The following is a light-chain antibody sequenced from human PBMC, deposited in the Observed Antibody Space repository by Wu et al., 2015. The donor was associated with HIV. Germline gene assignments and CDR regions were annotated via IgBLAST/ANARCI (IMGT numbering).Light chain of an antibody. CDR2: DTS. CDR1: QTVSKY. J-gene: IGKJ4*01. CDR3: QQRADWPLT. V-gene: IGKV3-11*01. Sequence: EVMLTQSPATLSLSPGERATLSCRSSQTVSKYSAWYQQKPGQAPKLLIYDTSNRATGIPPRFSGSGSGTDFTLTISKLEPEDFAVYYCQQRADWPLTFGGGTRIEIK.